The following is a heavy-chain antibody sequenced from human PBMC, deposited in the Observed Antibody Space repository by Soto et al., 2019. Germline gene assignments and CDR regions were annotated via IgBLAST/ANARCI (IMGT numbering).Heavy chain of an antibody. CDR1: GFTFSSYW. Sequence: EVQLVESGGGLVQPGGSLRLSCAASGFTFSSYWMHWVRQVPGKGLVWVSHIDSDGISTTYADSVKGRFTISRDNAKNTVYRQMNSLRAEDTAVYYCVRDDVGVGIDYWGLGTLVTVSS. J-gene: IGHJ4*02. V-gene: IGHV3-74*03. CDR3: VRDDVGVGIDY. CDR2: IDSDGIST. D-gene: IGHD1-26*01.